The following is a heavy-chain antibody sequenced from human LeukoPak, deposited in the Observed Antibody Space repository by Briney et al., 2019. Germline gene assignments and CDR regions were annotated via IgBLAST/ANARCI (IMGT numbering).Heavy chain of an antibody. V-gene: IGHV3-21*01. CDR1: GFTFSSYT. D-gene: IGHD3-10*01. CDR3: ARVDYGSGSYPPDY. CDR2: ISSSSSYI. J-gene: IGHJ4*02. Sequence: GGSLRVSCAASGFTFSSYTMNWVRQAPGKGLEWVSSISSSSSYIYYADSVKGRFTISRDNAKNSLYLQMNSLRAEDTAVYYCARVDYGSGSYPPDYWGQGTLVTVSS.